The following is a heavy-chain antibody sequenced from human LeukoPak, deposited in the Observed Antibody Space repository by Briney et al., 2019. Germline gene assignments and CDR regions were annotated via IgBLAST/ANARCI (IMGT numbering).Heavy chain of an antibody. D-gene: IGHD6-19*01. Sequence: VASVKVSCKASGGTLSSYAISWVRQAHGQGLEWMGGIIPIFGTANYAQKFQGRVTITADESTSTAYMELSSLRSEDTAVYYCASRTLGYSSGWYHYWGQGNLVTVSS. CDR2: IIPIFGTA. CDR1: GGTLSSYA. V-gene: IGHV1-69*01. J-gene: IGHJ4*02. CDR3: ASRTLGYSSGWYHY.